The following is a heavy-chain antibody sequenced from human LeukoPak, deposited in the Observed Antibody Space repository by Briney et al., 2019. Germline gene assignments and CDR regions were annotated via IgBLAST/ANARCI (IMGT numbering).Heavy chain of an antibody. CDR1: GFTFSSYA. D-gene: IGHD6-19*01. Sequence: PGGSLRLSCAASGFTFSSYAMSWVRQAPGKGLEWVSSISGSGRSTYYADSVKGRFTISRDNSKNTLYLQMNSLRAEDTAVYYCARRGIAVAGLQVNAFDIWGQGTMVTVSS. J-gene: IGHJ3*02. CDR3: ARRGIAVAGLQVNAFDI. CDR2: ISGSGRST. V-gene: IGHV3-23*01.